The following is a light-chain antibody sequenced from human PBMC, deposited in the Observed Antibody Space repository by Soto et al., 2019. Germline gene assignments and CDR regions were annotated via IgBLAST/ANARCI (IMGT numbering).Light chain of an antibody. CDR3: QQYNNWPPYT. J-gene: IGKJ2*01. V-gene: IGKV3-15*01. Sequence: EIVMTQSPATLSVSPGERATLSCRASQSVSSNLAWYQQKPGQAPRLLIYGASTRATGIPARFTGSGSGTEFTLTISSLQSEDFAMYYCQQYNNWPPYTCGQGTSLEIK. CDR2: GAS. CDR1: QSVSSN.